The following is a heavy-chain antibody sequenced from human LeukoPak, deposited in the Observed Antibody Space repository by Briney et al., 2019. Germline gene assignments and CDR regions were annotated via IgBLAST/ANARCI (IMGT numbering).Heavy chain of an antibody. Sequence: ASVKVSCKASGYTFIGHYIHWVRQAPGQGLEWMGWMNPDSGGTNYAQKFQDRVTMNRDTSITTAYMEQSRLTSDDTAIYYCARIMEYYDFTPRGFDIWGQGTMVAVSS. D-gene: IGHD3/OR15-3a*01. V-gene: IGHV1-2*02. J-gene: IGHJ3*02. CDR1: GYTFIGHY. CDR3: ARIMEYYDFTPRGFDI. CDR2: MNPDSGGT.